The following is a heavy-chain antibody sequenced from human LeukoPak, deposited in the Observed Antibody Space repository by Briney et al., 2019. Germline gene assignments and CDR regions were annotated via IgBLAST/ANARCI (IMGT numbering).Heavy chain of an antibody. D-gene: IGHD1-1*01. CDR2: IKQDGSEK. V-gene: IGHV3-7*01. J-gene: IGHJ6*03. CDR1: GFTLSTYW. Sequence: TGGSLRLSCAASGFTLSTYWMSWVRQAPGKGLEWVANIKQDGSEKYYVDSVKGRFTISRDNAKNSLYLQMNSLRAEDTAVYYFARAGRRGTYYYMDVWGKGTTVTVSS. CDR3: ARAGRRGTYYYMDV.